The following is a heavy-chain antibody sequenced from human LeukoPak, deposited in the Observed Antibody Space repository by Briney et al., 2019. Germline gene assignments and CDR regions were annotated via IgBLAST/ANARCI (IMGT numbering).Heavy chain of an antibody. CDR1: GFTFSSYA. D-gene: IGHD3-22*01. J-gene: IGHJ4*02. Sequence: GGSLRLSCAASGFTFSSYAMSWVRQAPGKELEWVSAISGSGGSTYYADSVKGRFTISRDNSKNTLYLQMNSLRAEDTAVYYCAKDLFPDYYDSSGYYPFWGQGTLVTVSS. CDR2: ISGSGGST. V-gene: IGHV3-23*01. CDR3: AKDLFPDYYDSSGYYPF.